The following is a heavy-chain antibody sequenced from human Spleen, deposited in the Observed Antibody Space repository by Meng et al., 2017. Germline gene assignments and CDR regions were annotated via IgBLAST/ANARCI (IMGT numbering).Heavy chain of an antibody. J-gene: IGHJ4*02. CDR3: ANRVWGSYRFPEADY. Sequence: GESLKISCAASGFTFDYYAMSWVRQAPGKGLEWVSGISSNGGNTYYADSVKGRFTISRDNSKNTLYLQMNSLRAEDTAVYFCANRVWGSYRFPEADYWGQGTLVTVSS. V-gene: IGHV3-23*01. CDR2: ISSNGGNT. D-gene: IGHD3-16*02. CDR1: GFTFDYYA.